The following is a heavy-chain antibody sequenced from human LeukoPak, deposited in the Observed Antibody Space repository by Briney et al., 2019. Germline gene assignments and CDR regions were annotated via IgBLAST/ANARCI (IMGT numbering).Heavy chain of an antibody. D-gene: IGHD1-26*01. CDR3: AKSRARYYHDAFDI. CDR2: IDWNSGSI. J-gene: IGHJ3*02. CDR1: GFTFDDYA. V-gene: IGHV3-9*01. Sequence: PGRSLRLSCAASGFTFDDYAMYWVRQAPGKGLEWVTAIDWNSGSIDYADSVKGRFAISRDNAKNSLWLQMNSLRAEDTAVYYCAKSRARYYHDAFDIWGQGTMVTVSS.